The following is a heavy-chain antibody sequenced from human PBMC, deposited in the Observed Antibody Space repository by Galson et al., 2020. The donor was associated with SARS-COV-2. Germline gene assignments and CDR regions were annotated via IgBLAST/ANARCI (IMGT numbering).Heavy chain of an antibody. CDR2: INKDGSGK. J-gene: IGHJ4*02. CDR1: GFTFSNSW. Sequence: TGGSLRLSCVVSGFTFSNSWMNWVRQSPGKGLEWVANINKDGSGKHYLGSVEGRFTISRDNPENSLYLQMNSLRVDDTAVYYCTAPRGWNDVNYWGQGVLVTVSS. D-gene: IGHD1-1*01. V-gene: IGHV3-7*01. CDR3: TAPRGWNDVNY.